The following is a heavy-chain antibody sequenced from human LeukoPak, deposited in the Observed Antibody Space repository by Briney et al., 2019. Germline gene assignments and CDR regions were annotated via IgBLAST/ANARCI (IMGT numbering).Heavy chain of an antibody. CDR1: GYTFTSYG. D-gene: IGHD2-15*01. V-gene: IGHV1-18*01. CDR2: ISAYNGNT. CDR3: ARDRKGLYCSGGSCYSVNRNAFDY. J-gene: IGHJ4*02. Sequence: ASVKVSCKASGYTFTSYGISWVRQVPGQGLEWMGWISAYNGNTNYAQKLQGRVTMTTDTSTSTAYMELRSLRSDDTAVYYCARDRKGLYCSGGSCYSVNRNAFDYWGQGTLVTVSS.